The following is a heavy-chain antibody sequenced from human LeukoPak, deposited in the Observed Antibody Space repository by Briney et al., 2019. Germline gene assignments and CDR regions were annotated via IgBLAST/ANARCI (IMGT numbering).Heavy chain of an antibody. CDR1: GFTFSSYA. V-gene: IGHV3-30*04. J-gene: IGHJ4*02. CDR3: ARDLPSNYYYDSSGYYY. D-gene: IGHD3-22*01. Sequence: GGSLRLSCAASGFTFSSYAMHWVRQAPGKGLEWVAVISYDGGNKYYADSVKGRFTISRDNSKNTLYLQMNSLRAEDTAVYYCARDLPSNYYYDSSGYYYWGQGTLVTVSS. CDR2: ISYDGGNK.